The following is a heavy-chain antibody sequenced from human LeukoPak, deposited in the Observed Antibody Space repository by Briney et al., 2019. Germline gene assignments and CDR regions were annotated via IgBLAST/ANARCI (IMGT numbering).Heavy chain of an antibody. J-gene: IGHJ3*02. Sequence: ASVKVSCKASGYTFISYYIHWVRQAPGQGLEWMGIIKPSGGSTRNAQKFQGRVTMTRDTSTGTIYMELSSLRSEDTAVYFCARDSGTVSDAFDIWGQGTMVTVSS. CDR3: ARDSGTVSDAFDI. D-gene: IGHD4-11*01. V-gene: IGHV1-46*01. CDR2: IKPSGGST. CDR1: GYTFISYY.